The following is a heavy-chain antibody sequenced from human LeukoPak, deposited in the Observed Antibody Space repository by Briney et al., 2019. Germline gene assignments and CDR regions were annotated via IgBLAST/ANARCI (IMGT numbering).Heavy chain of an antibody. J-gene: IGHJ4*02. CDR1: GFTFSSYS. Sequence: GGSLRLSCAASGFTFSSYSMNWVRQAPGKGLEWVSYISSSSTIYYADSVKGRFTISRDNAKNSLYLQMNSLRAEDTAVYYCARALVSGAMYYFDYWGQGTLVTVSS. CDR3: ARALVSGAMYYFDY. CDR2: ISSSSTI. V-gene: IGHV3-48*01. D-gene: IGHD4-17*01.